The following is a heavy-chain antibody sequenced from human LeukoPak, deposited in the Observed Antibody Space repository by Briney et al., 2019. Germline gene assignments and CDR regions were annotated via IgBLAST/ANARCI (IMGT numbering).Heavy chain of an antibody. J-gene: IGHJ3*02. CDR2: INPSGVST. Sequence: GASVKVSCKASGYTFTSYYMYGVRQAPGQGLEWMGIINPSGVSTSYAQKFQGRVTMTRDTSTSTVYMELSSLRSEDTAVYYCARGIVGATQFDAFDIWGQGTMVTVSS. CDR1: GYTFTSYY. D-gene: IGHD1-26*01. CDR3: ARGIVGATQFDAFDI. V-gene: IGHV1-46*01.